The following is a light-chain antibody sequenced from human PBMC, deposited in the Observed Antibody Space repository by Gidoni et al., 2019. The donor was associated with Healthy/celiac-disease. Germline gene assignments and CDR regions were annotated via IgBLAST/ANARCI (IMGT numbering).Light chain of an antibody. CDR2: KAS. CDR1: QSISSW. V-gene: IGKV1-5*03. CDR3: QQYNSYSPWT. J-gene: IGKJ1*01. Sequence: DIQMTQSPSTLSASVGDRVTITCRASQSISSWLAWYQQKPGKAPKLLIYKASSLESGVPSRFGGSGSGTEFTLTISSLQPDDFATYYCQQYNSYSPWTVGQGTKVEIK.